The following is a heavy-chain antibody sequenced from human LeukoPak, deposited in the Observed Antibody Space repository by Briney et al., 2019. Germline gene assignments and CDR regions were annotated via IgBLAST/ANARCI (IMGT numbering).Heavy chain of an antibody. Sequence: PGGSLRLSCAASGFTFSSYGMHWVRQAPGKGLEWVAFIRYDGSNKYYADSVKGRFTISRDNSKNTLYLQMNSLRAEDTAVYYCAKDLLATVTTGRRNYYYYMDVWGKGTTVTISS. CDR2: IRYDGSNK. J-gene: IGHJ6*03. CDR1: GFTFSSYG. D-gene: IGHD4-17*01. CDR3: AKDLLATVTTGRRNYYYYMDV. V-gene: IGHV3-30*02.